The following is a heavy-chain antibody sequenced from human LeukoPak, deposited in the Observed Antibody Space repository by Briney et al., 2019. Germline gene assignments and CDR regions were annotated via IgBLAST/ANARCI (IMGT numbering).Heavy chain of an antibody. J-gene: IGHJ1*01. CDR2: INGDGSIT. Sequence: GGSLRLSCAASGFTFSSNWMHWVRQAPGKGLVWVSRINGDGSITAHAESVKGRFTISRNNADNTLHLQMNSLRVEDTAVYHCVREVGAPGSFQHWGQGALVTVSS. CDR1: GFTFSSNW. D-gene: IGHD1-26*01. CDR3: VREVGAPGSFQH. V-gene: IGHV3-74*01.